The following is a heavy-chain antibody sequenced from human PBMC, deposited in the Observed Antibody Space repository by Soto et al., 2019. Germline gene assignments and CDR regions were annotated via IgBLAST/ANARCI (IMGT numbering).Heavy chain of an antibody. D-gene: IGHD6-13*01. J-gene: IGHJ4*02. V-gene: IGHV4-61*01. CDR1: GVSVSSGSHY. Sequence: TSETLSLTCTVSGVSVSSGSHYWSWVRQPPGKGLEWIGYIFYRGATNYNPSLEGRLTISIDTSKNQFSLKLSSVTTADTAVYFCARDHVATAGTLDYWGQGTLVTVSS. CDR3: ARDHVATAGTLDY. CDR2: IFYRGAT.